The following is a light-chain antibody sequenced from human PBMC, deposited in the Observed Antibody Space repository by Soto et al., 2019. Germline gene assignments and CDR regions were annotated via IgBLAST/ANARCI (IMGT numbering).Light chain of an antibody. CDR2: GAS. CDR1: QSVSTY. V-gene: IGKV3D-15*01. Sequence: EIVLTQSPATLSLSPGERATLSCRASQSVSTYLAWYQQKPGQAPRLFIYGASTRATGIPARFSGSGSGTEFTLTISSLQSEDFAVYYCQQYNNWPAITFGQGTKVQ. J-gene: IGKJ1*01. CDR3: QQYNNWPAIT.